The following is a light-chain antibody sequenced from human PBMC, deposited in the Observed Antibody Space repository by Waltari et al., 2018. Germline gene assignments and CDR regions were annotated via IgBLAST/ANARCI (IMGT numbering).Light chain of an antibody. J-gene: IGKJ1*01. V-gene: IGKV3-20*01. CDR1: QSVSRA. Sequence: EIVLTQSPGSLSSSPGERVTLSCRASQSVSRALAWYQQKPGQAPRLLIFGASNRVTGIPDRFNGSGSETDFSLTISRLEPEDFAVYYCQHYVRLPATFGRGTKVEIK. CDR2: GAS. CDR3: QHYVRLPAT.